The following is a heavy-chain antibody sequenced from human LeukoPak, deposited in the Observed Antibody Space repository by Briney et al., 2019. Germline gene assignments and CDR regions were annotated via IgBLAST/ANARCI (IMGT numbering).Heavy chain of an antibody. V-gene: IGHV3-11*01. CDR1: GFTFSDYY. J-gene: IGHJ6*02. CDR2: ISSSGSTI. CDR3: ARSYVDEPIIYYYYGMDV. Sequence: PGGSLRLSCAASGFTFSDYYMSWLRQPPGKGLEWVSYISSSGSTIYYADSVKGRFTISRDNAKNSLYLQMNSLRAEDTAVYYCARSYVDEPIIYYYYGMDVWGQGTTVTVSS. D-gene: IGHD4-17*01.